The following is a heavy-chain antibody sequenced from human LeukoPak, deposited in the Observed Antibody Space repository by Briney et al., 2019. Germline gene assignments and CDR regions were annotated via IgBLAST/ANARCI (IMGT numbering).Heavy chain of an antibody. V-gene: IGHV3-21*01. CDR2: ISSSGSYI. Sequence: PGGSLRLSCAASGFTFSSYSMNWVRQAPGRGLEWVSSISSSGSYIYYADSVKGRFTISRDNAKNSLYLQTNSLRAEDTAVYYCARGSSGWSLRGYGMDVWGQGTTVTVSS. CDR3: ARGSSGWSLRGYGMDV. CDR1: GFTFSSYS. D-gene: IGHD6-19*01. J-gene: IGHJ6*02.